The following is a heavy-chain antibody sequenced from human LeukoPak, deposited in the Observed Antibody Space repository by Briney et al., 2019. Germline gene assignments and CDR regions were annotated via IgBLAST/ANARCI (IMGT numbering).Heavy chain of an antibody. CDR1: GFTFSTHW. J-gene: IGHJ4*02. V-gene: IGHV3-74*01. D-gene: IGHD4-23*01. Sequence: GGSLRLSCAASGFTFSTHWMHWVRQAPGKGLVWVSRINSDATTTSYADSVKGRFTISRDNAENALYLQMNSLRVDDTAVYYCAREMRGSNSEDYWGQGTLVTVSS. CDR2: INSDATTT. CDR3: AREMRGSNSEDY.